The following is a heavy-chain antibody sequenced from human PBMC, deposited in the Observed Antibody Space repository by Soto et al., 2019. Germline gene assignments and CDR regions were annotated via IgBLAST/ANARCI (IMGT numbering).Heavy chain of an antibody. J-gene: IGHJ6*03. CDR2: ISGSGGST. V-gene: IGHV3-23*01. Sequence: GGSLRLSCAASGFTFSSYAMSWVRQAPGKGLEWVSAISGSGGSTYYADSVKGRCTISRDNSKNTLYLQMNSLRAENTAVYYCAKFKSRSSYYYYYMDVWGKGTTVTVSS. CDR3: AKFKSRSSYYYYYMDV. D-gene: IGHD6-6*01. CDR1: GFTFSSYA.